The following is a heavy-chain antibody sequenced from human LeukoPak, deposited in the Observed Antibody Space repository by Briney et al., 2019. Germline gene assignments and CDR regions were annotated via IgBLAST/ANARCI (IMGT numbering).Heavy chain of an antibody. D-gene: IGHD3-10*02. J-gene: IGHJ6*04. CDR3: AELGITMIGGV. Sequence: GGSLRLSCAASGLTFSRYWMHWVRQAPGKGLVWVSRINSDGSSTSYADSVKGRFTISRDNAKNSLYLQMNSLRAEDTAVYYYAELGITMIGGVWGKGTTVTISS. CDR1: GLTFSRYW. CDR2: INSDGSST. V-gene: IGHV3-74*01.